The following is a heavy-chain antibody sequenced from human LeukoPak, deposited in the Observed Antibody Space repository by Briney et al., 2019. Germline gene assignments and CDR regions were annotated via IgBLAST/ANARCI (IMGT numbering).Heavy chain of an antibody. CDR2: FDPEDGET. CDR1: GYNLTELS. CDR3: ATDMIAVAGFPRDY. Sequence: ASVKVSCKVSGYNLTELSMHWVRQAPGKGLEWMGGFDPEDGETIYAQKFQGRVTMTEDTSTDTAYMELSSLRSEDTAVYYCATDMIAVAGFPRDYWGQGTLVTVSS. V-gene: IGHV1-24*01. J-gene: IGHJ4*02. D-gene: IGHD6-19*01.